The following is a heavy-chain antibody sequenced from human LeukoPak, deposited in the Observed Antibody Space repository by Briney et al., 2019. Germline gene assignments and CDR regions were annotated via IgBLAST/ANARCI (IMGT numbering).Heavy chain of an antibody. CDR2: ISAYNGNT. J-gene: IGHJ4*02. CDR3: ARVHSDIWFGDTIDY. CDR1: GYTFTSYG. D-gene: IGHD3-10*01. Sequence: ASVKVSCKASGYTFTSYGISWVRPAPGQGLEWMGWISAYNGNTNYAQKLQGRVTMTTDTSTSTAYMELRSLRSDDTAVYYCARVHSDIWFGDTIDYWGQGTLVTVSS. V-gene: IGHV1-18*01.